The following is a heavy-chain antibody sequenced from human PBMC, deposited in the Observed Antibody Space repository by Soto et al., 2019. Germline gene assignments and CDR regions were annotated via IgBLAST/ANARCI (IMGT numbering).Heavy chain of an antibody. CDR2: LYDVDGS. CDR1: GLTISGKKY. Sequence: DVQLVESGGGLIQPGESLRLSCAAFGLTISGKKYVAWVRQAPGKGLEWVSALYDVDGSFYADSVTGRFTTSSDSSKTTVYLPMNDLRPDDTAVYYCATWHEREHAFDVLGQGTTVTISS. D-gene: IGHD1-1*01. J-gene: IGHJ3*01. V-gene: IGHV3-53*01. CDR3: ATWHEREHAFDV.